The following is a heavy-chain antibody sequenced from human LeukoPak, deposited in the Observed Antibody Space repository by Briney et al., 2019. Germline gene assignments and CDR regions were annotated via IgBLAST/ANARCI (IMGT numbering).Heavy chain of an antibody. CDR3: ARVKYSGSYYVDY. CDR1: GFTFSSYA. V-gene: IGHV3-30-3*01. D-gene: IGHD1-26*01. CDR2: ISYDGSNK. J-gene: IGHJ4*02. Sequence: GGSLSLSCSASGFTFSSYATHWVRQAPGKGLEWVAVISYDGSNKYYADSVKGRFTISRNNSKNTLYLQINSLRAEDTAVYYCARVKYSGSYYVDYWGQGNLVTVSS.